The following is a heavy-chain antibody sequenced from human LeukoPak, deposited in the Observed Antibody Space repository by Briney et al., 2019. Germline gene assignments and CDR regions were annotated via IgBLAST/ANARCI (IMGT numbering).Heavy chain of an antibody. CDR3: ARGKLLIVPAAKGVGYYYYYYMDV. Sequence: ASVKVSCKASGYTFTSYDINWVRQATGQGLEWMGWRNPKRGKKGYAQKFQGRVTITRNTSISTAYMELSSLRSEDTAVYYCARGKLLIVPAAKGVGYYYYYYMDVWGKGTTVTVSS. J-gene: IGHJ6*03. CDR2: RNPKRGKK. D-gene: IGHD2-2*01. V-gene: IGHV1-8*03. CDR1: GYTFTSYD.